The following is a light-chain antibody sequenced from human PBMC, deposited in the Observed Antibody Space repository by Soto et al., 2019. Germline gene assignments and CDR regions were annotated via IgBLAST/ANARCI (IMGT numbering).Light chain of an antibody. J-gene: IGKJ2*01. V-gene: IGKV1-39*01. CDR3: QQSYSLPYT. CDR1: QSIDNF. Sequence: DIQMTQSPSSLSASVGDRVTITCRPSQSIDNFLNWYQQKPGKAPNLLIYAASSLQSGVSSRFSGSGSETDFTLTISSLQPEDSATYYCQQSYSLPYTFGQGTKVDIK. CDR2: AAS.